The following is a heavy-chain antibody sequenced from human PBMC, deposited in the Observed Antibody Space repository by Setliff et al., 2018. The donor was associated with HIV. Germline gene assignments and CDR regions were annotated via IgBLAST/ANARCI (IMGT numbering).Heavy chain of an antibody. V-gene: IGHV3-48*03. J-gene: IGHJ4*02. CDR1: GFTFSDIE. D-gene: IGHD3-10*01. CDR3: ARHDVVRGAIDN. Sequence: GGSLRLSCGASGFTFSDIEMNWVRQAPGKGLEWVSYITSSGDAIYYADSVEGRFTISRDNSKNTLYVQMNSLRAEDTAVYYCARHDVVRGAIDNWGQGTLVTVSS. CDR2: ITSSGDAI.